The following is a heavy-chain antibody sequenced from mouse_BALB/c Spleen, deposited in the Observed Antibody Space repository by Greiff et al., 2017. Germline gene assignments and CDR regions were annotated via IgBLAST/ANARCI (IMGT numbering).Heavy chain of an antibody. CDR3: STLYDYYSFAY. Sequence: EVQLQESGPGLVKPSQSLSLTCTVTGYSITSDYAWNWIRQFPGNKLEWMGYISYSGSTSYNPSLKSRISITLATSKNQFFMQLNSVTTNDTSTYYCSTLYDYYSFAYCGQVTLVTVSA. V-gene: IGHV3-2*02. J-gene: IGHJ3*01. CDR2: ISYSGST. CDR1: GYSITSDYA. D-gene: IGHD2-4*01.